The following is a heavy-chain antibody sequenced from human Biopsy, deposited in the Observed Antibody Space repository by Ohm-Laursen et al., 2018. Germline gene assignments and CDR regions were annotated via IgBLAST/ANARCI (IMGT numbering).Heavy chain of an antibody. V-gene: IGHV1-2*05. D-gene: IGHD5/OR15-5a*01. Sequence: GASVKVSCKPSGYDFLDFRIHWVRQVPGQGLEWIGHINPHTGVTKYAQKFLYRITMTGDTSISTAYMDLSRLTSADTGIYYCAGPSGGVSTIGFDPWGQGTRVTVSS. CDR3: AGPSGGVSTIGFDP. J-gene: IGHJ5*02. CDR1: GYDFLDFR. CDR2: INPHTGVT.